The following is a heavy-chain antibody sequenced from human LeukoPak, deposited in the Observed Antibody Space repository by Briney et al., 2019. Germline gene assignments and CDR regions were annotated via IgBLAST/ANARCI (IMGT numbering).Heavy chain of an antibody. Sequence: GASVKVSCKTSGYTFISYAINWARQAPGQGLEWMGWINTNTGNPTYAQDLQGRYIFSLDTSVSTAYLQFSGLKADDTAVYYCARDPKWVIRGYRYGYIDYWGQGSMVTVCS. CDR3: ARDPKWVIRGYRYGYIDY. D-gene: IGHD5-18*01. J-gene: IGHJ4*02. CDR2: INTNTGNP. V-gene: IGHV7-4-1*02. CDR1: GYTFISYA.